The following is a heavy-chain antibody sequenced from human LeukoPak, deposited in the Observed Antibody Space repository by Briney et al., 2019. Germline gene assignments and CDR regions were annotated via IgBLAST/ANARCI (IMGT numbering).Heavy chain of an antibody. CDR3: ARGQTTVTTKALYYFDY. Sequence: PGGSLRLSCAASGFTFSNAWMSWVRQAPGKGLEWVANIKQDGSEKYYVDSVKGRFTISRDNAKNSLYLQMNSLRAEDTAVYYCARGQTTVTTKALYYFDYWGQGTLVTVSS. J-gene: IGHJ4*02. CDR2: IKQDGSEK. V-gene: IGHV3-7*01. D-gene: IGHD4-17*01. CDR1: GFTFSNAW.